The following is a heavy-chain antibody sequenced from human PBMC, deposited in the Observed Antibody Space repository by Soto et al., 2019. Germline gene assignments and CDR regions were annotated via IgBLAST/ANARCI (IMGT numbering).Heavy chain of an antibody. CDR3: ARKLEASIRHVEWFSYKWFDP. D-gene: IGHD3-9*01. J-gene: IGHJ5*02. CDR2: ITFRGVT. V-gene: IGHV4-34*01. Sequence: SETLSLTCDVHGDSLSGYAWSWIRQPPGKGLEWIGEITFRGVTNYHPSLKSRLSMSVDTSKNRISLNVSSVTAADTALYFCARKLEASIRHVEWFSYKWFDPLGPGTLGTVSS. CDR1: GDSLSGYA.